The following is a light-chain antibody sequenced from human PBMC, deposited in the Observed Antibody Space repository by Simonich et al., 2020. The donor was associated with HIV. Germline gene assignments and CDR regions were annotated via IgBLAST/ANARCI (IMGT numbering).Light chain of an antibody. CDR3: CSYAGSSPWV. CDR1: SSVVGNYIF. Sequence: QSALTQPASVSGSPGQSITISCTGTSSVVGNYIFCSWYQQHPDKAPKLMIYEGSKRPSGFSNRFYGSKSGNTASLTISGLQAEDEADYYCCSYAGSSPWVFGGGTKLTVL. J-gene: IGLJ3*02. CDR2: EGS. V-gene: IGLV2-23*01.